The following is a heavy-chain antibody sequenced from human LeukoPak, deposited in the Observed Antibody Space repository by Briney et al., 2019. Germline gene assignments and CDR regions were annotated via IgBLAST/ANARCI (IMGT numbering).Heavy chain of an antibody. CDR2: IYYSGST. Sequence: SETLSLTCAVSGYSISSGYYWGWIRQPPGKGLEWIGSIYYSGSTYYNPSLKSRVTISVDTSKNQFSLKLSSVTAADTAVYYCARHPGYSGYPRRGYNWFDPWGQGTLVTVSS. V-gene: IGHV4-38-2*01. CDR1: GYSISSGYY. J-gene: IGHJ5*02. D-gene: IGHD5-12*01. CDR3: ARHPGYSGYPRRGYNWFDP.